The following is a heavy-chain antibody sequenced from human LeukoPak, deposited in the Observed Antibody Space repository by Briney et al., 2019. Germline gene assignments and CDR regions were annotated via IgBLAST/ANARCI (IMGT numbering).Heavy chain of an antibody. V-gene: IGHV4-59*08. CDR2: IHYTGST. CDR1: GGSIRSYY. CDR3: ARHSSSWYPDY. J-gene: IGHJ4*02. Sequence: SETLSLTCTVSGGSIRSYYCSWIRQPPGKGLEWIGYIHYTGSTNYNPSLKSRVTISVDTSKNQFSLQLSSVTATDTAVYFCARHSSSWYPDYWGQGTPVTVSS. D-gene: IGHD6-13*01.